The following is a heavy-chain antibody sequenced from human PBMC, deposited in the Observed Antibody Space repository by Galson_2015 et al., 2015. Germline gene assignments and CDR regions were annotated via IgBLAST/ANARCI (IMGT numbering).Heavy chain of an antibody. CDR3: ARDMRFYFDSSGYSYYYYGMDV. J-gene: IGHJ6*02. V-gene: IGHV3-30-3*01. Sequence: SLRLSCAASGITFSSYAMHWVRQAPGKGLEWAAVISYDGSNKYYADSVKGRFTISRDNSKNTLYLQLNSLRAEDTAVYYCARDMRFYFDSSGYSYYYYGMDVWGQGTTVTVSS. CDR2: ISYDGSNK. D-gene: IGHD3-22*01. CDR1: GITFSSYA.